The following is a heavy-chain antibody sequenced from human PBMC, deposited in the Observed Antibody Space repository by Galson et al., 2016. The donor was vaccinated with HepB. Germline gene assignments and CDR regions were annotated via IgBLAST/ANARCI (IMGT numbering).Heavy chain of an antibody. Sequence: SLRLSCAAAAGFNFNNAWMNWVRQAPGKGPEWVAPILSKKDGGTADYTASVKDRFIISRDDSEKKLYLQMNSLKIEDTAVYYCADFYHWGSYPPWGQGTLVTVSS. CDR3: ADFYHWGSYPP. V-gene: IGHV3-15*07. J-gene: IGHJ4*02. D-gene: IGHD3-16*02. CDR1: AGFNFNNAW. CDR2: ILSKKDGGTA.